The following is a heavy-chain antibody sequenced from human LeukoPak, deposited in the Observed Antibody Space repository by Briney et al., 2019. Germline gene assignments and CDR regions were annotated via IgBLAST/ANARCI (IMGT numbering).Heavy chain of an antibody. CDR1: GYTFTNYG. V-gene: IGHV1-18*01. CDR3: AKYYDSSGYYYFDY. Sequence: GASVSVSCKASGYTFTNYGISWVRQAPGQGLEWMGWISAYNGNTNYAQKFQGRVTMTTDTSTSTAYMELGSLRSDDTAVYYCAKYYDSSGYYYFDYWGQGTLVTVSS. D-gene: IGHD3-22*01. J-gene: IGHJ4*02. CDR2: ISAYNGNT.